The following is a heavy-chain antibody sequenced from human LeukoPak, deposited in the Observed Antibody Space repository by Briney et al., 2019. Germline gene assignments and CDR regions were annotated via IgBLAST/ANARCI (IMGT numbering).Heavy chain of an antibody. CDR2: IYTSGST. J-gene: IGHJ4*02. D-gene: IGHD3-22*01. CDR1: GGSISSGSYY. Sequence: PSETLSLTCTVSGGSISSGSYYWSWIRQPAGKGLEWIGRIYTSGSTNYNPSLKSRVTISVDTSKNQFSLKLSSVTAADTAVYYCARLYDSSGLWGQGTLVTVSS. V-gene: IGHV4-61*02. CDR3: ARLYDSSGL.